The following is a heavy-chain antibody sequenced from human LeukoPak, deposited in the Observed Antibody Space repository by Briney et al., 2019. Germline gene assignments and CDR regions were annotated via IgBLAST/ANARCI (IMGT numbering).Heavy chain of an antibody. V-gene: IGHV4-59*01. CDR1: GGSFSGYY. D-gene: IGHD3-10*01. CDR2: IYYSGST. CDR3: ASSHGSGSYYTVNFDY. J-gene: IGHJ4*02. Sequence: SETLSLTCAVYGGSFSGYYWSWIRQPPGKGLEWIGYIYYSGSTNYNPSLKSRVTISVDTSKNQFSLKLSSVTAADTAVYYCASSHGSGSYYTVNFDYWGQGTLVTVSS.